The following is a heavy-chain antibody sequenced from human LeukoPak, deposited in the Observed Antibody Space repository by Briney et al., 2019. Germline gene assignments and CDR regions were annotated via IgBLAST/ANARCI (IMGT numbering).Heavy chain of an antibody. CDR2: INPNSGGT. D-gene: IGHD2-2*01. Sequence: GSSVKVSCKASGYTFTGYYMHWVRQAPGQGLEWMGWINPNSGGTNYAQKFQGRVTMTRDTSISTAYMELSRLRSDDTAVYYCARDGGVVVPAAMWRYGMDVWGQGTTVTVSS. CDR1: GYTFTGYY. CDR3: ARDGGVVVPAAMWRYGMDV. V-gene: IGHV1-2*02. J-gene: IGHJ6*02.